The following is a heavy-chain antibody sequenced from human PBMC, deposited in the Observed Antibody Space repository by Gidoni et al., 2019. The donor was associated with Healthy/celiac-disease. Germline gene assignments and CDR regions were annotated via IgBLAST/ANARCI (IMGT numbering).Heavy chain of an antibody. CDR1: GFPFSSYA. V-gene: IGHV3-23*01. Sequence: EVQLMESGGGLVQPGGSLRLSCAASGFPFSSYAMSWVRQAPGKGLEWVSAISGSGGSTYYADSVKGRFTIARDNSKNTLYLQMNSLRAEDTAVYYCAKVFSYYYDSSGYYEYWGQGTLVTVSX. D-gene: IGHD3-22*01. CDR2: ISGSGGST. CDR3: AKVFSYYYDSSGYYEY. J-gene: IGHJ4*02.